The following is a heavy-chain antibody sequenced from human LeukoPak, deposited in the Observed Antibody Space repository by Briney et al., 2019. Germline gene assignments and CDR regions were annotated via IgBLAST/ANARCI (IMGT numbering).Heavy chain of an antibody. J-gene: IGHJ4*02. CDR2: IYYSGTT. CDR1: GDSISSYY. V-gene: IGHV4-59*12. Sequence: PSETLSLTCTVSGDSISSYYWYWFRQPPGKELEWIACIYYSGTTHYNPSLKSRVTISLDTSKNQFSLRLSSVTAADTAVYYCAREGIVRTYDQWGQGTLVTVSS. D-gene: IGHD2/OR15-2a*01. CDR3: AREGIVRTYDQ.